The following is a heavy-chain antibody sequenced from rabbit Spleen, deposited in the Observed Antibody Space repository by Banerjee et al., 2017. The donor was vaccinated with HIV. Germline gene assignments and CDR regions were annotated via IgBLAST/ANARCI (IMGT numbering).Heavy chain of an antibody. V-gene: IGHV1S47*01. D-gene: IGHD3-1*01. CDR2: IDPIFSTT. CDR3: ARDLASVVGWNFNL. CDR1: GFDFSHYG. J-gene: IGHJ4*01. Sequence: QEQLVESGGGLVQPGGSPKLSCKASGFDFSHYGVSWVRQAPGKGLEWIGYIDPIFSTTHYASWVNGRFTISRDIDQNTLYLQLNSLTAADTATYFCARDLASVVGWNFNLWGQGTLVTVS.